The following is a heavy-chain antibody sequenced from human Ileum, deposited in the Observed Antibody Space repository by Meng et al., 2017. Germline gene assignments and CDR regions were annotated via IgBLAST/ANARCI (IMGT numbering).Heavy chain of an antibody. CDR2: ISDDNGNT. V-gene: IGHV1-3*01. CDR1: GYTFTTYA. D-gene: IGHD1-1*01. CDR3: ARLNWDDASPFFDY. J-gene: IGHJ4*02. Sequence: ASVKVSCKASGYTFTTYAMQWVRQAPGQKLEWMGWISDDNGNTKYSQKFQGRVTFTRDTSATTAYMELSNLRSEDTAVYYCARLNWDDASPFFDYWGQGTLVTVSS.